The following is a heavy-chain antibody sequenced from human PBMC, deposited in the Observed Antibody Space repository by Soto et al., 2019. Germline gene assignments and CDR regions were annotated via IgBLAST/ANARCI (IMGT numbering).Heavy chain of an antibody. CDR2: ISGSGDST. V-gene: IGHV3-23*01. J-gene: IGHJ4*02. CDR1: GFTFSNYA. CDR3: AKDTPQEWLLAFHY. Sequence: EVQLLESGGGLVQPGGSLRLSCAGSGFTFSNYAMSWVRQAPGKGLEWVSAISGSGDSTYYANSVKGRFTISRDNSKNTLYLQMNSLRAEDTAVYYCAKDTPQEWLLAFHYWGQGTMVTVSS. D-gene: IGHD3-3*01.